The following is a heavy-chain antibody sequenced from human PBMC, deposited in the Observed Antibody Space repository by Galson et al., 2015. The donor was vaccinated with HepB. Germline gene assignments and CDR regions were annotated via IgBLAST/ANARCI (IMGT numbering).Heavy chain of an antibody. Sequence: SLRLSCAASGFTFSSYGMHWVRQAPGKGLEWVAVISYDGSNKYYADSVKGRFTISRDNSKNTLYLQMNSLRAEDTAVYYCAKDGSYIWGRYYGMDVWGQGTTVTVSS. D-gene: IGHD3-16*01. CDR2: ISYDGSNK. CDR1: GFTFSSYG. CDR3: AKDGSYIWGRYYGMDV. V-gene: IGHV3-30*18. J-gene: IGHJ6*02.